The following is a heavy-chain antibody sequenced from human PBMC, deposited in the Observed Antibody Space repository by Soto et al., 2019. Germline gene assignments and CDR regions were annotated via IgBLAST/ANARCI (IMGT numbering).Heavy chain of an antibody. D-gene: IGHD1-26*01. CDR2: ISYDGSNK. J-gene: IGHJ4*02. CDR1: GFTFSSYT. V-gene: IGHV3-30-3*01. CDR3: ARESDVGVTLDY. Sequence: QVQLVESGGGVVQPGRSLRLSCAASGFTFSSYTMHWVRQAPGKGLEWVAVISYDGSNKHYADSVKGRFTISRDNSKNTLYLQMNSLRAEDTAVYYCARESDVGVTLDYWGQGTLVTVSS.